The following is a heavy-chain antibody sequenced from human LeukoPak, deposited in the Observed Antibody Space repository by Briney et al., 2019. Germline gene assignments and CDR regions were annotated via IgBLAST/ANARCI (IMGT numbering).Heavy chain of an antibody. CDR2: IIPIFGIA. D-gene: IGHD3-22*01. CDR1: GGTFSSYA. Sequence: GASVKVSCKASGGTFSSYAISWVRQAPGQGLEWMGRIIPIFGIANYAQKFRGRVTITADKSTSTAYMELSSLRSEDTAVYYCARDREYYYDSSGYYNDAFDIWGQGTMVTVSS. CDR3: ARDREYYYDSSGYYNDAFDI. V-gene: IGHV1-69*04. J-gene: IGHJ3*02.